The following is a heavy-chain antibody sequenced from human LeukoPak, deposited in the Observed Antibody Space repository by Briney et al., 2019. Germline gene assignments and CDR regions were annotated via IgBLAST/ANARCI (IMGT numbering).Heavy chain of an antibody. D-gene: IGHD2-15*01. J-gene: IGHJ4*02. CDR3: ARQYCSGGSCWFGYFDY. Sequence: ASVKVSCKASGGTFSSYAISWVRQAPGQGLEWMGRIIPILGIANYAQKFQGRVTITADKSTSTAYMELSSLRSEDTAVYYCARQYCSGGSCWFGYFDYWGQGTLVTVSS. V-gene: IGHV1-69*04. CDR2: IIPILGIA. CDR1: GGTFSSYA.